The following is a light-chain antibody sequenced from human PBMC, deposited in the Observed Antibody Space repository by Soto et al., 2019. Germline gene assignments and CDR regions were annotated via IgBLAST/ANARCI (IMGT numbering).Light chain of an antibody. CDR3: CSYASNFAI. V-gene: IGLV2-11*01. CDR1: SNDVGVYTF. Sequence: LTQPRSVSGFPGQSVTISCAGISNDVGVYTFVSWYQHHPDKAPKLIIYDVFHRPSGVPDRFSGSRSGNTASLTVSGVQAEDEADYYRCSYASNFAIFGGGTKVTVL. J-gene: IGLJ2*01. CDR2: DVF.